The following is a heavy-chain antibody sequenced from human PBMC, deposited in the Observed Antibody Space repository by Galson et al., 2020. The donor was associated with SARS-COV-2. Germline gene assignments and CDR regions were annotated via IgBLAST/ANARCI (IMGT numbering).Heavy chain of an antibody. CDR2: ITSRSSHI. CDR3: ARGPPEAAEQYNWFDP. J-gene: IGHJ5*02. CDR1: GFTFRIYS. Sequence: GESQKISCAASGFTFRIYSMNWVRQAPGKGLEWVSLITSRSSHIYYADSVKGRFTISRDNAKNSLYLQMNSLRAEDTAVYYCARGPPEAAEQYNWFDPWGQGTLVTVSS. D-gene: IGHD6-13*01. V-gene: IGHV3-21*01.